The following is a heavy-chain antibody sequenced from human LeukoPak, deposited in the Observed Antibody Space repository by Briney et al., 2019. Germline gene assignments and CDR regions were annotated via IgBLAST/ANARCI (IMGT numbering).Heavy chain of an antibody. V-gene: IGHV1-69*01. Sequence: ASVKVSCKASGGTFSSYAISWVRQAPGQGLELMGGIIPIFGTANYAQKFQGRVTITADESTSTAYMELSSLRSEDTAVYYCARGDLDYSGYGNYYYYGMDVWGQGTTVTVSS. D-gene: IGHD5-12*01. CDR1: GGTFSSYA. CDR2: IIPIFGTA. J-gene: IGHJ6*02. CDR3: ARGDLDYSGYGNYYYYGMDV.